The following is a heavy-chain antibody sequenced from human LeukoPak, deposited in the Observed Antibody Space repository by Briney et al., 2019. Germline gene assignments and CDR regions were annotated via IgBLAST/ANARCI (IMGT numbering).Heavy chain of an antibody. D-gene: IGHD4-17*01. Sequence: SETLSLTCAVYGESFSGYYWSWIRQPPGKGLEWIGEINHSGSTNYNPSLKSRVTISVDTSKNQFSLKLSSVTAADTAVYYCASYDYGDYGWGYWGQGTLVTVSS. J-gene: IGHJ4*02. CDR1: GESFSGYY. V-gene: IGHV4-34*01. CDR2: INHSGST. CDR3: ASYDYGDYGWGY.